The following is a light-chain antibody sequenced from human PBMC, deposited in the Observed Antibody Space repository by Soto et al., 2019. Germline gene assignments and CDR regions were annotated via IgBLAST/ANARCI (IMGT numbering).Light chain of an antibody. Sequence: AQSPRSLALFPGGIATHSFRGSQSVTIGYLAWFQQKPGQAPRLLIYGARTRATGIPARFSGSGSGTDFSLTISRLEPEDFAIYYCQHYDTSPPKYTGGQGTRLEIK. CDR1: QSVTIGY. J-gene: IGKJ2*01. CDR3: QHYDTSPPKYT. CDR2: GAR. V-gene: IGKV3-20*01.